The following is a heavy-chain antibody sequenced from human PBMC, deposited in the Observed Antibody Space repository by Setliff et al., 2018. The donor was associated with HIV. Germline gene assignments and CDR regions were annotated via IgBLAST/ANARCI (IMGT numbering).Heavy chain of an antibody. D-gene: IGHD3-22*01. CDR3: AGENHYYDSSGYPPYFDY. J-gene: IGHJ4*02. CDR2: IYYSGST. V-gene: IGHV4-39*01. Sequence: SETLSLTCAVYGGSFSSYYWGWVRQPPGKGLEWIGRIYYSGSTYYNPSLKSRVTISVDTSKNQFSLKLRSVTAADMAVYYCAGENHYYDSSGYPPYFDYWGQGTLVTVSS. CDR1: GGSFSSYY.